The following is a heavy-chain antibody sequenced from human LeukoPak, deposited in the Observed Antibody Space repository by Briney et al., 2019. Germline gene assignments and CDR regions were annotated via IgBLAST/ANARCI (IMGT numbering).Heavy chain of an antibody. J-gene: IGHJ4*02. Sequence: PGGSLRLSCAVSGFTVSSNFMSWVRQAPGKGPEWVSVIYTSGITYYADSVRGRFTISRVNSKNTLYLQMDSLTAEDTAVYYCAREDAGGTYSFDYWGQGTLVTVSS. V-gene: IGHV3-66*01. D-gene: IGHD1-26*01. CDR3: AREDAGGTYSFDY. CDR2: IYTSGIT. CDR1: GFTVSSNF.